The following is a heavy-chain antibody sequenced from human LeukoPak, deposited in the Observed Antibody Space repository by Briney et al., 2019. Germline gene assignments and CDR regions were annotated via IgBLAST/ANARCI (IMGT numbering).Heavy chain of an antibody. D-gene: IGHD5-18*01. CDR3: ARHLSGVTGYTYGRGIDY. J-gene: IGHJ4*02. CDR2: IKKDGSEK. V-gene: IGHV3-7*01. CDR1: GFTFSSYW. Sequence: GGSLRLSCAASGFTFSSYWMSWVRQAPGKWLEWVANIKKDGSEKYYVDSVKGRFTISRDNAETSLYLQMDSLRAEDTAVYYCARHLSGVTGYTYGRGIDYWGQGTLVTVSS.